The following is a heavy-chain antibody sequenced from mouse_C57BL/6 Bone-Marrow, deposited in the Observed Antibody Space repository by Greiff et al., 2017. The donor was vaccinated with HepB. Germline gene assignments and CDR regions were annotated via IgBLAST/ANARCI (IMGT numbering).Heavy chain of an antibody. V-gene: IGHV1-55*01. CDR1: GYTFTSYW. Sequence: VQLQQSGAELVKPGASVKMSCKASGYTFTSYWITWVKQRPGQGLEWIGDIYPGSGSTNYNEKFKSKATLTVDKSSSTAYMQLGSLTYEDSAVYYCAIKTAHVPWFAYWGQGTLVTVSA. CDR2: IYPGSGST. D-gene: IGHD3-2*02. J-gene: IGHJ3*01. CDR3: AIKTAHVPWFAY.